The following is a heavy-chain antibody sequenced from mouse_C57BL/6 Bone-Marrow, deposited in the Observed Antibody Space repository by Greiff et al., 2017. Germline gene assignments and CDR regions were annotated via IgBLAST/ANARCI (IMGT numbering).Heavy chain of an antibody. CDR1: GFSFNTYA. D-gene: IGHD1-1*01. Sequence: EVKVVESGGGLVQPKGSLKLSCAASGFSFNTYAMNWVRQAPGKGLEWVARIRSKSNNYATYYADSVKDRFTISRDDSESMLYMQMNNLKTEDTARYYCVSSTVVALYYYAMDYWGQGTSVTVSS. CDR3: VSSTVVALYYYAMDY. J-gene: IGHJ4*01. CDR2: IRSKSNNYAT. V-gene: IGHV10-1*01.